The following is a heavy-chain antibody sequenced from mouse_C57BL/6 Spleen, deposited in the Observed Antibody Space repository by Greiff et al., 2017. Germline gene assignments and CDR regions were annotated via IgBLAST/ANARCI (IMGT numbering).Heavy chain of an antibody. CDR3: ARPYYYGSLAWFAY. D-gene: IGHD1-1*01. CDR1: GFSLTSYG. CDR2: LWSGGST. J-gene: IGHJ3*01. V-gene: IGHV2-2*01. Sequence: QVQLQQSGPGLVPPSQSLSITCTVSGFSLTSYGVHWVRQSPGKGLEWLGVLWSGGSTDYNAAFISRLSISKDNSKSQVFFKMNSLQADDTAIYYCARPYYYGSLAWFAYWGQGTLVTVSA.